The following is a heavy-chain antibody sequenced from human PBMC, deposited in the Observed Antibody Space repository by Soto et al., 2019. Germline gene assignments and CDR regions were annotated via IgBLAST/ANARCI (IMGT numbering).Heavy chain of an antibody. CDR1: GGSFSGYY. D-gene: IGHD2-2*01. J-gene: IGHJ5*02. CDR2: INHSGST. CDR3: ARAPLGRVPAATETRLGSRFDP. Sequence: SETLSLTCAVYGGSFSGYYWSWIRQPPGKGLEWIGEINHSGSTNYNPSLKSRVTISVDTSKNQFSLKLSSVTAADPAVYYCARAPLGRVPAATETRLGSRFDPWGQGTLVTVSS. V-gene: IGHV4-34*01.